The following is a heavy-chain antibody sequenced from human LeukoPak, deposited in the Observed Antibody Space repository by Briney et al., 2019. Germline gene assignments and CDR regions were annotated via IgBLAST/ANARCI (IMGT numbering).Heavy chain of an antibody. CDR1: GYTFTSYG. CDR2: ISAYNGNT. J-gene: IGHJ6*02. D-gene: IGHD3-10*01. V-gene: IGHV1-18*01. CDR3: ARDVGITMVRGAIGYYGMDV. Sequence: ASVKVSCKASGYTFTSYGISWVRQAPGQGLEWMGWISAYNGNTNYAQKLQGRVTMTTDTSTSTAYMELRSLRSDDTAVYYCARDVGITMVRGAIGYYGMDVWGQGTTVTVSS.